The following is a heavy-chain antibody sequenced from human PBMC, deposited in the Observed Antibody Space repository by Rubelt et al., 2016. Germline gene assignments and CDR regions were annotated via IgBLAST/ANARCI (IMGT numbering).Heavy chain of an antibody. CDR3: ARVVGLGLGGYSGYDPDYYYYYGMDV. D-gene: IGHD5-12*01. Sequence: DGSNKYYADSVKGRFTISRDNSKNTLYLQMNSLRAEDTAVYYCARVVGLGLGGYSGYDPDYYYYYGMDVWGQGTTVTVSS. J-gene: IGHJ6*02. V-gene: IGHV3-33*01. CDR2: DGSNK.